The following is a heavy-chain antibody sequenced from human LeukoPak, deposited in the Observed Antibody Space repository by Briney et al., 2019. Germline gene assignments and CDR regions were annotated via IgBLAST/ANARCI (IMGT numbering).Heavy chain of an antibody. V-gene: IGHV3-48*01. CDR3: VRQFAS. J-gene: IGHJ4*02. CDR1: GFTFGDHI. CDR2: VSGSGSTV. Sequence: GGSLRLSCAASGFTFGDHIMNWVRQLPGKRLEWVAYVSGSGSTVYYADSEKGRFTVSRDNGKSSLYLQMNSLRVEDTALYYCVRQFASWGQGTLVTVSS.